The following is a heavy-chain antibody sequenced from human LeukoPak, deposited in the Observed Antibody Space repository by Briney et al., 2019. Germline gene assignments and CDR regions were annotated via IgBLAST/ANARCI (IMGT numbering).Heavy chain of an antibody. J-gene: IGHJ4*02. D-gene: IGHD5-24*01. CDR2: IYTSGST. CDR3: AKNGARGRWLQKNSPYYFDY. CDR1: GGSISSYY. V-gene: IGHV4-4*07. Sequence: SETLSLTCTVSGGSISSYYWSWIRQPAGKGLEWIGRIYTSGSTNYNPSLKSRVTMSVDTSKNQFSLKLSSVTAADTAVYYCAKNGARGRWLQKNSPYYFDYWGQGTLVTVSS.